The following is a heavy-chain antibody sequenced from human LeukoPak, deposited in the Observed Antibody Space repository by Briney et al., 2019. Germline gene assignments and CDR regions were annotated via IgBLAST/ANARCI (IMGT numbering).Heavy chain of an antibody. Sequence: TSETLSLTCTVSGGSISSNSYYWGWIRQPPGKGLEWIGNIYYSGSAYYKPSLKSRVTISVDTSKNQFSLKLSSVTAADTAVYYCASSKKGTIFGVDYWGQGTLVTVSS. J-gene: IGHJ4*02. CDR3: ASSKKGTIFGVDY. CDR2: IYYSGSA. V-gene: IGHV4-39*01. D-gene: IGHD1-14*01. CDR1: GGSISSNSYY.